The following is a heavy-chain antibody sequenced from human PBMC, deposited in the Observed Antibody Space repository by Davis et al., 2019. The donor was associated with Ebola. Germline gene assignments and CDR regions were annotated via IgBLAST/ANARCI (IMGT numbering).Heavy chain of an antibody. CDR3: ARDPKAYCGGDCYQGDAFDI. D-gene: IGHD2-21*01. J-gene: IGHJ3*02. V-gene: IGHV1-18*01. CDR1: GYTFTSYG. Sequence: ASVKVSCKTSGYTFTSYGISWVRQAPGQGLEWMGWISASNGNTNYAQDLQGRVTMTTDTSTNTAYMEVRRLRSDDTAVYYCARDPKAYCGGDCYQGDAFDIWGQGTMVTVSS. CDR2: ISASNGNT.